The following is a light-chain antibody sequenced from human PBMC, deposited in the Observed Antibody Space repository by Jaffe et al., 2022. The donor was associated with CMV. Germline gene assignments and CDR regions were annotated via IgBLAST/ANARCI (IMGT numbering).Light chain of an antibody. J-gene: IGLJ1*01. CDR2: ENS. CDR3: AAWDTGLNIYV. Sequence: QSVLTQPPSVSAAPGQRVILSCSGSNSNIGNTYVSWYQHLPGTAPKLLISENSYRPSGIPDRFSASKSATSATLAITGLQTGDEADYYCAAWDTGLNIYVFGTGTKVTVL. V-gene: IGLV1-51*02. CDR1: NSNIGNTY.